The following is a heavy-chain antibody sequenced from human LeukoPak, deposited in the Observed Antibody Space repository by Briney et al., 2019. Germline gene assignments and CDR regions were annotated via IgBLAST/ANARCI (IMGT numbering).Heavy chain of an antibody. J-gene: IGHJ4*02. CDR2: IYYSGST. Sequence: PSETLSLTCTVSGGSISSGDYYWSWIRQPPGKGLEWIGYIYYSGSTYYNPSLKSRVTISVDTSKNQFSLKLSSVTAADTAVYYCARHTFIVGAVDYWGQGTLVTVSS. D-gene: IGHD1-26*01. CDR1: GGSISSGDYY. CDR3: ARHTFIVGAVDY. V-gene: IGHV4-30-4*01.